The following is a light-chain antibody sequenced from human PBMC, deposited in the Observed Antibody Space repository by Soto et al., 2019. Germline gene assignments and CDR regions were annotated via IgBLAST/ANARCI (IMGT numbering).Light chain of an antibody. J-gene: IGLJ1*01. CDR3: AAWDDSLNALV. CDR1: SSNIGSNT. V-gene: IGLV1-44*01. CDR2: SNT. Sequence: QSVLTQPPSASGAPGQRVTVSCSGSSSNIGSNTVSWYQQPPGTAPKLLIYSNTQRPSGVPDRFSGSKSDTSASLAISGLQSEDEADYYCAAWDDSLNALVFGTGTKVTVL.